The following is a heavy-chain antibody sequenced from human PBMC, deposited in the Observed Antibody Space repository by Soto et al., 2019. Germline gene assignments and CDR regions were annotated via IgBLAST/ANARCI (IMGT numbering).Heavy chain of an antibody. CDR1: GFTFSSDA. D-gene: IGHD6-19*01. J-gene: IGHJ4*02. V-gene: IGHV3-30-3*01. Sequence: QVQLVESGGGVVQPGTSLRLSCAASGFTFSSDAMHWVRQAPGKGLEWVAVTSYDGTSKYYADSVKGRFFISRDNFKNTLYLQMNSLRPEDTAVYFCARDTRYSSGYYASWGQGTLVTVSS. CDR3: ARDTRYSSGYYAS. CDR2: TSYDGTSK.